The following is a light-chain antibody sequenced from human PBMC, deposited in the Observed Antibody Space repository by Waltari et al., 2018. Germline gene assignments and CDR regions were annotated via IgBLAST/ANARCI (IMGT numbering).Light chain of an antibody. CDR1: QSVSSY. J-gene: IGKJ1*01. CDR3: QQRSNLPPWT. Sequence: EIVLTQSPATLSLSPGERATLSCRASQSVSSYLAWYQQEPGQAPRLLIYDASNRATGITARFSGSGSGTDFTLTISSLEPEDFAVYYCQQRSNLPPWTFGQGTKVEIK. CDR2: DAS. V-gene: IGKV3-11*01.